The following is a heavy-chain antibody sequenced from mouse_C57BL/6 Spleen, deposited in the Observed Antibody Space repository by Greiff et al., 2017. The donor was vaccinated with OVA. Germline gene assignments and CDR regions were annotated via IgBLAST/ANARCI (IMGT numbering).Heavy chain of an antibody. Sequence: EVKLMESGGGLVKPGGSLKLSCAASGFTFSDYGMHWVRQAPEKGLEWVAYISSGSSTIYYADTVKGRFTISRDNAKNTLFLQMTSLRSEDTAMYYCAKEGYDGLYAMDYWGQGTSVTVSS. D-gene: IGHD2-2*01. V-gene: IGHV5-17*01. CDR3: AKEGYDGLYAMDY. CDR1: GFTFSDYG. J-gene: IGHJ4*01. CDR2: ISSGSSTI.